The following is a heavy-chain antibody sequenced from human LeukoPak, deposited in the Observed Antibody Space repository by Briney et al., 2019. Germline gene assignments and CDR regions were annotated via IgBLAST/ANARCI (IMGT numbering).Heavy chain of an antibody. Sequence: SVTVSCKASGGTFSSYAISWVRQAPGQGLEWMGGIIPIFGTANYAQKFQGRVTITADKSTSTAYMELSSLRSEDTAVHYCARLDLAVAGKGDYWGQGTLVTVSS. D-gene: IGHD6-19*01. CDR1: GGTFSSYA. J-gene: IGHJ4*02. CDR2: IIPIFGTA. CDR3: ARLDLAVAGKGDY. V-gene: IGHV1-69*06.